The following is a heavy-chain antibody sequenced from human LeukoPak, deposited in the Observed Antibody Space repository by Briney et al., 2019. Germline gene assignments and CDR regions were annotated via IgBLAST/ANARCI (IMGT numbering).Heavy chain of an antibody. J-gene: IGHJ4*02. CDR2: FDPEDGET. CDR1: XXTLTELS. D-gene: IGHD6-19*01. Sequence: AXVXXSCXXXXXTLTELSMHWVRQAPGKGLEWMGGFDPEDGETIYAQKFQGRVTMTEDTSTDTAYMELSSLRSEDTAVYCCASAFYSSGWPDYWGQGTLVTVSS. CDR3: ASAFYSSGWPDY. V-gene: IGHV1-24*01.